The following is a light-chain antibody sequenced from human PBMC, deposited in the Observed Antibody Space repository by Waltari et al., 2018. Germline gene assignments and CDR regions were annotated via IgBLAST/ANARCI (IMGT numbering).Light chain of an antibody. CDR1: QSGSSD. J-gene: IGKJ4*01. CDR3: QQYNNWPLT. Sequence: ETVMTQSPPTLSVSPGERATLPCRASQSGSSDLAWYQQKPGQAPRLLIYGASTRATGIPGRFSGSGSGTEFTLTISSLQSEDFAVYYCQQYNNWPLTFGGGTKVEI. CDR2: GAS. V-gene: IGKV3-15*01.